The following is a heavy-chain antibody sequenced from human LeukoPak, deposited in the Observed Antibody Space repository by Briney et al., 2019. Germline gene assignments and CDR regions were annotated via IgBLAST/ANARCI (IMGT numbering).Heavy chain of an antibody. CDR2: IDSVGNT. J-gene: IGHJ6*02. V-gene: IGHV3-13*01. D-gene: IGHD1-1*01. CDR1: GFPFSNYE. CDR3: IRIRERKHQFGMDV. Sequence: GGSMRVCRAAAGFPFSNYEMHGVRQATGERLEWVSAIDSVGNTYYSASVKGRFTISRETAKHSLYLQMNSLRDGDTAIYYCIRIRERKHQFGMDVWGQGTTVTVSS.